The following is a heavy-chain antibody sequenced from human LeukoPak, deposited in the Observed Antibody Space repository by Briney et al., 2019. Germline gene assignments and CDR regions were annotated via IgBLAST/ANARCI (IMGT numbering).Heavy chain of an antibody. CDR2: ISSSSSYI. J-gene: IGHJ4*02. D-gene: IGHD3-22*01. V-gene: IGHV3-21*01. CDR1: GFTFSSYS. CDR3: ARVHYYDSSGYYFSPYYFDY. Sequence: GGSLRLSCAASGFTFSSYSMNWVRQAPGKGLEWVSSISSSSSYIYCADSVKGRFTISRDNAKNSLYLQMNSLRAEDTAVYYCARVHYYDSSGYYFSPYYFDYWGQGTLVTVSS.